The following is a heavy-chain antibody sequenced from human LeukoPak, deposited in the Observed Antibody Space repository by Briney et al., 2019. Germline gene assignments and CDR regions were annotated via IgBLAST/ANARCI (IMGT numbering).Heavy chain of an antibody. CDR2: ISYSGST. D-gene: IGHD7-27*01. J-gene: IGHJ4*02. Sequence: SETLSLTCTVSGVSIVRHYWIWIRQPPGKGLEWIGHISYSGSTNYNPSLKSRVTISVDTSKNQVSLRLSSVTAADTAVYYCARDGEGDEGWDYWGQGTLVTVSS. CDR3: ARDGEGDEGWDY. V-gene: IGHV4-59*11. CDR1: GVSIVRHY.